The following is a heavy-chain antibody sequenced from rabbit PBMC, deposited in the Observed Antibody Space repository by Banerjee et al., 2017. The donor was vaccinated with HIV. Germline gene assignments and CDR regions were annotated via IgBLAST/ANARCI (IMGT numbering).Heavy chain of an antibody. CDR1: GFTLSSYW. Sequence: QEQLKETGGGLVQPGGSLTLTCKASGFTLSSYWMWWVRQAPGKGLEWIGCIYAGSSGSTYYATWAKGRFTISKTSSTTVALQMTSLTAADTASYFCARDLAGVIGWNFNLWGQGTLVTVS. V-gene: IGHV1S45*01. CDR2: IYAGSSGST. D-gene: IGHD4-1*01. J-gene: IGHJ4*01. CDR3: ARDLAGVIGWNFNL.